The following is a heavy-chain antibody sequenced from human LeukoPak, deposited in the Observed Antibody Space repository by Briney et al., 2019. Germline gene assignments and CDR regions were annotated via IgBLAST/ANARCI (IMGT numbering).Heavy chain of an antibody. J-gene: IGHJ6*02. CDR3: AGHRAYGLYGMDV. CDR1: GFTFSSYS. Sequence: PGGSLRLSCAASGFTFSSYSMNWVRQAPGKGLEWVSYISSSSSTIYYADSVKGRFTISRDNAKNSLYLQMNSLRAEDTAVYYCAGHRAYGLYGMDVWGQGTTVTVSS. V-gene: IGHV3-48*01. CDR2: ISSSSSTI. D-gene: IGHD4-17*01.